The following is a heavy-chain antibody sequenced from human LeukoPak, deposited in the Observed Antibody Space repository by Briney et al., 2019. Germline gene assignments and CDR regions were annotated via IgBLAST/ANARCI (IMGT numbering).Heavy chain of an antibody. D-gene: IGHD3-10*01. CDR1: GNTFTSYA. CDR2: INAGNGNT. CDR3: ARALPLGRFGELVVY. Sequence: SVKVSCKASGNTFTSYAMPWVRQSPGQRFEWMGWINAGNGNTKYSQKFQGRVTITRDTAASTAYMELSSLRSEDTAVYFCARALPLGRFGELVVYWGQGTLVTVSS. J-gene: IGHJ4*02. V-gene: IGHV1-3*01.